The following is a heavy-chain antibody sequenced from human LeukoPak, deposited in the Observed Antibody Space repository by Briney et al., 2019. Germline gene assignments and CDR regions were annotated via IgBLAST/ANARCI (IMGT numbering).Heavy chain of an antibody. Sequence: PSGTLSLICGVSGGSVSSTNWWTWVRQPPGKGLEWIGEVNLQGSTNYNPSLMGRVAIAVDTSENHISLQLTSVTAADTAVYYCAREGGPYRPLDYSGQGTLVTVSS. CDR3: AREGGPYRPLDY. CDR2: VNLQGST. CDR1: GGSVSSTNW. V-gene: IGHV4-4*02. J-gene: IGHJ4*02.